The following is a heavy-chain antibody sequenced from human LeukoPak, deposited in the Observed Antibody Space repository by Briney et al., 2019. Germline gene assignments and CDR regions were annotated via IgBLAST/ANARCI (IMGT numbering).Heavy chain of an antibody. CDR1: GGSISSSSYY. CDR2: IYYSGST. Sequence: KPSETLSLTCTVSGGSISSSSYYWGWIRQPPGKGLEWIGSIYYSGSTYYNPSLKSRVTISVDTSKNQFSLKLSSVTAADTAVYYCARLNYDILTGYRQPFDYWGQGTLVTVSS. J-gene: IGHJ4*02. D-gene: IGHD3-9*01. CDR3: ARLNYDILTGYRQPFDY. V-gene: IGHV4-39*01.